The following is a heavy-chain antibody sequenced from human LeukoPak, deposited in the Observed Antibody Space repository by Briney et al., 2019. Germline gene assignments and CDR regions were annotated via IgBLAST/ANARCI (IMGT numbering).Heavy chain of an antibody. J-gene: IGHJ5*02. CDR1: GGTFSSYA. D-gene: IGHD2-2*01. Sequence: GASVKVSCKASGGTFSSYAISWVRQAPGQGLEWMGGIIPIFGTANYAQKFQGRVTITADKSTSTAYMELSSLRSEDTAVYYCARDREGYCSSTGCYPSNWFDPWGQGTLVTVSS. CDR3: ARDREGYCSSTGCYPSNWFDP. CDR2: IIPIFGTA. V-gene: IGHV1-69*06.